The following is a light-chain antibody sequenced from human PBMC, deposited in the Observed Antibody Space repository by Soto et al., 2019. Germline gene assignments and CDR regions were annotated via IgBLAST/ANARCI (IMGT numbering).Light chain of an antibody. V-gene: IGLV2-14*01. Sequence: QSALTQPASVSGSPGQSITISCTGTSSDVGGYNYVSWYQQHPGKAPKFMIYDVSNRPSGVSNRFSGSKSVNTASLTISGRQADDEADYYCSSYTTSNTRQIVFGTGTKLTVL. CDR2: DVS. CDR1: SSDVGGYNY. CDR3: SSYTTSNTRQIV. J-gene: IGLJ1*01.